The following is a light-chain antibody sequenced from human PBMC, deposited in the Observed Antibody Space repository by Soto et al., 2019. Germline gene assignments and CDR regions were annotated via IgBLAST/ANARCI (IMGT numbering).Light chain of an antibody. V-gene: IGKV1D-16*01. Sequence: DVQMTQSPSSLSASVGDRVSITCRASQNIDMWLAWYQLKPGKAPKSLIYATSNLQSGVPSRFSGSGSGTDFTLTINSLQPDDFATYYCQQYNAFPPTFGGGTKVEIK. J-gene: IGKJ4*01. CDR2: ATS. CDR3: QQYNAFPPT. CDR1: QNIDMW.